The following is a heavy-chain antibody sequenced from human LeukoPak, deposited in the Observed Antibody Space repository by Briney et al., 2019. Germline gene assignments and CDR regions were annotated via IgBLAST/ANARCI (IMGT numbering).Heavy chain of an antibody. CDR1: GGSISSSGYY. J-gene: IGHJ4*02. CDR3: ARDPTYYYDSSGYYGSGFHY. D-gene: IGHD3-22*01. CDR2: IYYSGST. Sequence: SETLSLTWTVSGGSISSSGYYWGWIRQPPGKGLEWIGSIYYSGSTYYNPSLKSRVTISVDTSKNQFSLKLSSVTAADTAVYYCARDPTYYYDSSGYYGSGFHYWGQGTLVTVSS. V-gene: IGHV4-39*07.